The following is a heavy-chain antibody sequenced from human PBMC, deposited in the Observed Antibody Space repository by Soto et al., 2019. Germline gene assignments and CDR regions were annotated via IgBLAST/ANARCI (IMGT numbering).Heavy chain of an antibody. Sequence: QVQLVQSGAEVKKPGSSVKVSCKASGGTFSSYAISWVRQAPGQGLEWMGGIIPIFGTANYAQKFQGRVTISADEPTSTAYMELSSLRSEDTAVYYCARGVYYYGSGSYYNSYYYYYGMDVWGQGTTVTVSS. D-gene: IGHD3-10*01. CDR2: IIPIFGTA. CDR1: GGTFSSYA. CDR3: ARGVYYYGSGSYYNSYYYYYGMDV. J-gene: IGHJ6*02. V-gene: IGHV1-69*01.